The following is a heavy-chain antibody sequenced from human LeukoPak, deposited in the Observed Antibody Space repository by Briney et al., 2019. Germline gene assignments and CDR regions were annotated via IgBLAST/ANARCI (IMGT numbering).Heavy chain of an antibody. CDR2: TYYRSKWYK. Sequence: SQTLSLTCAISGDSVSSDSATWNWIRQSPSRGLEWLGRTYYRSKWYKDYSESAKSRITINPDTSKNQFSLKLSSVTAADTAVYYCARSLVVAAPGDYWGQGTLVTVSS. J-gene: IGHJ4*02. D-gene: IGHD2-15*01. CDR3: ARSLVVAAPGDY. V-gene: IGHV6-1*01. CDR1: GDSVSSDSAT.